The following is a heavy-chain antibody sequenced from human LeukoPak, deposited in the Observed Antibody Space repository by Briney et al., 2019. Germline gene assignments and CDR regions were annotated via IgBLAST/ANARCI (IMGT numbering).Heavy chain of an antibody. CDR2: INHSGST. D-gene: IGHD5-18*01. CDR3: ARRRGYSYGYVVFDY. V-gene: IGHV4-34*01. CDR1: GGSFSGYY. Sequence: PSETLSLTCAVYGGSFSGYYWSWIRQPPGKGLEWIGEINHSGSTNYNPSLKSRVTISVDTSKNQFSLKLSSVTAADTAVYYCARRRGYSYGYVVFDYWGQGTLVTVSS. J-gene: IGHJ4*02.